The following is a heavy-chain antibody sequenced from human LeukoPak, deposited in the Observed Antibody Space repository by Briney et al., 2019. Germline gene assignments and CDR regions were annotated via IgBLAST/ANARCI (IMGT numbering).Heavy chain of an antibody. Sequence: GGSLRLSCAASGFTFSSYGMHWVRQAPGKGLEWVAVISYDGSNKYYTDSVKGRFTISRDNSKNTLYLQMNSLRAEDTAVYYCAKVCSSTSCYTGGDYWGQGTLVTVSS. D-gene: IGHD2-2*02. CDR3: AKVCSSTSCYTGGDY. CDR1: GFTFSSYG. CDR2: ISYDGSNK. J-gene: IGHJ4*02. V-gene: IGHV3-30*18.